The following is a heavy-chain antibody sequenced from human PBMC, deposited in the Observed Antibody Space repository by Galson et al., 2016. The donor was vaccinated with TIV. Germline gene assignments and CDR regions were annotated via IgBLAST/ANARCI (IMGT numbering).Heavy chain of an antibody. Sequence: SLRLSCAASGFSFTTCAMHWVRQAPGKGLEFVAGINNNGVSTHYADSVKGRFTISRDNSKNTLYLQMGSLTPEDMAVYYCARLAYCGGDCWGPYYYGLDVWGQGTTVTVSS. CDR2: INNNGVST. CDR1: GFSFTTCA. J-gene: IGHJ6*02. V-gene: IGHV3-64*02. D-gene: IGHD2-21*02. CDR3: ARLAYCGGDCWGPYYYGLDV.